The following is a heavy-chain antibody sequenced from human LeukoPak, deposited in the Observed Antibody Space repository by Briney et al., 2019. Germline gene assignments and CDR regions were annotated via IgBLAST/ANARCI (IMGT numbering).Heavy chain of an antibody. D-gene: IGHD3-22*01. CDR2: IYYTGST. Sequence: SETLSLTCTVSGGSIGSFYWSWVRQPPGKGLEWIGYIYYTGSTNYNPSLKSRVTISVDTSKNQISLKLSSVTAADTAVYYCARGDSYYYGMDVWGQGTTVTVSS. CDR3: ARGDSYYYGMDV. CDR1: GGSIGSFY. V-gene: IGHV4-59*01. J-gene: IGHJ6*02.